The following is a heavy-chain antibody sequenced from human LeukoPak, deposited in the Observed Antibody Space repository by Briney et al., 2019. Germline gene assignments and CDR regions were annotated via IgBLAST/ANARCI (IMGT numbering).Heavy chain of an antibody. V-gene: IGHV1-46*01. CDR1: GYTFTSYY. CDR2: INPSGGST. CDR3: ARDGFLRHDDYYYYYMDV. J-gene: IGHJ6*03. Sequence: ASVKVSCTASGYTFTSYYMHWVRQAPGQGLEWMGIINPSGGSTSYAQKFQGRVTMTRDMSTSTVYMELSSLRSEDTAVYYCARDGFLRHDDYYYYYMDVWGKGTTVTVSS. D-gene: IGHD1-1*01.